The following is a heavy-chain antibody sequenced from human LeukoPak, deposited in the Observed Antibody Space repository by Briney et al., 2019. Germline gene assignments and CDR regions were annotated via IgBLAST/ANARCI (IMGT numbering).Heavy chain of an antibody. V-gene: IGHV4-34*01. D-gene: IGHD3-16*01. CDR1: GGSFSGYY. J-gene: IGHJ4*02. CDR3: ARGIRVSWGY. CDR2: INHSGST. Sequence: SETLSLTCAVYGGSFSGYYWSWIRQPPGKGLEWIGEINHSGSTNYNPSLKSRVTISVGTSKNQFSLELSSVTAADTAVYYCARGIRVSWGYWGQGTLVTVSS.